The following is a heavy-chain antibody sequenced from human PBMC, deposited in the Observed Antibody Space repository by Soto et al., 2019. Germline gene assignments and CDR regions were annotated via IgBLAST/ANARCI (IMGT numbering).Heavy chain of an antibody. J-gene: IGHJ5*02. CDR2: ISGSGGST. V-gene: IGHV3-23*01. Sequence: GGSLRLSCAASGFTFSSYAMSWVRQAPGKGLEWVSAISGSGGSTYYADSVKGRFTISRDNSKNTLYLQMNSLRAEDTAVYYCAKDSVIQLWAQGLGWFDPWGQGTLVTVSS. CDR1: GFTFSSYA. CDR3: AKDSVIQLWAQGLGWFDP. D-gene: IGHD5-18*01.